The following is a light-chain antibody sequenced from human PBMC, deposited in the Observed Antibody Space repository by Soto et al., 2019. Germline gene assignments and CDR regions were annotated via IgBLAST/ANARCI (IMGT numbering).Light chain of an antibody. CDR1: SSDVGGYNY. CDR2: DVS. V-gene: IGLV2-14*01. Sequence: QSALTQPASVSGSPGQSITISCTGTSSDVGGYNYVSWYQQHPGKAPKFMIYDVSNRPSGVSNRFSGSKSGNTAALSISGLKAEDEADYYCSSYTSSSTLYVFGTGTKLTVL. J-gene: IGLJ1*01. CDR3: SSYTSSSTLYV.